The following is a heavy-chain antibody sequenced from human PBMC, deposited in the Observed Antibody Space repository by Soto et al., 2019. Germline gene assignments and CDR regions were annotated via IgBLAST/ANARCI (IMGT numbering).Heavy chain of an antibody. V-gene: IGHV4-31*03. CDR3: ARAGAVPGYCSSTSCYGVLDY. CDR2: IYYSGST. CDR1: GGSISSGGYY. J-gene: IGHJ4*02. Sequence: PSETLSLTCTVSGGSISSGGYYWSWIRQHPGKGLEWIGYIYYSGSTYYNPSLKSRVTISVDTSKNQFSLKLSPVTAADTAVYYCARAGAVPGYCSSTSCYGVLDYWGQGTLVTVSS. D-gene: IGHD2-2*03.